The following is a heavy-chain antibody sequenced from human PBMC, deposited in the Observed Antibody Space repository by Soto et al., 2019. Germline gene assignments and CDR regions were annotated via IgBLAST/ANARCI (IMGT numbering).Heavy chain of an antibody. CDR1: GFTFSSYW. Sequence: PGGSLRLSCAASGFTFSSYWMSWVRQAPGKGLEWVANIKQDGSEKYYVDSVKGRFTISRDNAKNSLYLQMNSLRAEDTAVYYCARDVDTAMVTSHVGYSSSYYFDYWGQGTLVTVSS. CDR3: ARDVDTAMVTSHVGYSSSYYFDY. J-gene: IGHJ4*02. D-gene: IGHD5-18*01. V-gene: IGHV3-7*01. CDR2: IKQDGSEK.